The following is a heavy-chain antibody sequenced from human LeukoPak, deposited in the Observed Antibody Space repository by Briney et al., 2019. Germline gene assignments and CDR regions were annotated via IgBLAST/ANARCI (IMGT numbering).Heavy chain of an antibody. Sequence: GGSLRLSCAASGFTFSSYEMNWVRQAPGKGLEWVSYISSSGSTIYYADSVKGRFTISRDNSKNTLYLQMNSLRAEDTAVYYCAKDRYYYGSGSYPNWFDPWGQGTLVTVSS. D-gene: IGHD3-10*01. V-gene: IGHV3-48*03. CDR3: AKDRYYYGSGSYPNWFDP. CDR2: ISSSGSTI. J-gene: IGHJ5*02. CDR1: GFTFSSYE.